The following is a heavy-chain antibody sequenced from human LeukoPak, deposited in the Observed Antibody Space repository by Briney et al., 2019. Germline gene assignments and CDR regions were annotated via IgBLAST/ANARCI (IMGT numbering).Heavy chain of an antibody. CDR2: IIPIFGAA. CDR1: GGTFSSYA. CDR3: ARLTRLGELSLYRAWYYFDY. V-gene: IGHV1-69*13. D-gene: IGHD3-16*02. J-gene: IGHJ4*02. Sequence: SVKVSCKASGGTFSSYAISWVRQAPGQGLEWMGGIIPIFGAANYAQKFQGRVTITADESTSTAYMELSSLRSEDTAVYYCARLTRLGELSLYRAWYYFDYWGQGTLVTVSS.